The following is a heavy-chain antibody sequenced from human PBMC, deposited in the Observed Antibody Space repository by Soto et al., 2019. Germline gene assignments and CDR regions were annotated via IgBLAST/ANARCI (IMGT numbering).Heavy chain of an antibody. V-gene: IGHV3-7*03. D-gene: IGHD2-2*01. J-gene: IGHJ4*02. Sequence: GGSLRLSCSASGFTFSSYGMHWVRQAPGKGLEWVANIKDDGTKTFYADSVRGRFTISRDNAKNSLYLQMNSLRAEDTAVYYCASLNWEVPATGPWGRGTLVTVYS. CDR2: IKDDGTKT. CDR3: ASLNWEVPATGP. CDR1: GFTFSSYG.